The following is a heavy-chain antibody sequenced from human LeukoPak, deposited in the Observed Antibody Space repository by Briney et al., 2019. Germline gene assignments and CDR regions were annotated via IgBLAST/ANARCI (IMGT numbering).Heavy chain of an antibody. V-gene: IGHV3-23*01. Sequence: GGSLRLSCAASGFTFSSYAMSWVRQAPGKGLEWVSAISGSGGSTYYADSVKGRFTISRDNSKNTLYLQMNSLRAEDTAVYYCAKEIGGYDFWSGYPYFDYWGQGTLVTVSS. J-gene: IGHJ4*02. CDR2: ISGSGGST. D-gene: IGHD3-3*01. CDR1: GFTFSSYA. CDR3: AKEIGGYDFWSGYPYFDY.